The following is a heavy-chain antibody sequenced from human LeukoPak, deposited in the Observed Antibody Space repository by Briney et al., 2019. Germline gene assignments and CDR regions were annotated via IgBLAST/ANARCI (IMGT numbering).Heavy chain of an antibody. J-gene: IGHJ4*02. D-gene: IGHD4/OR15-4a*01. CDR3: ARLTYFDY. CDR1: GFTFSRYS. Sequence: GGSLRLSCAASGFTFSRYSMNWVRQAPGKGLEWVSSISISSNYIYYADSVKGRFTISRDNAKNSLYLQMNSLRAEDTAVYYCARLTYFDYWGQGTLVTVSS. CDR2: ISISSNYI. V-gene: IGHV3-21*01.